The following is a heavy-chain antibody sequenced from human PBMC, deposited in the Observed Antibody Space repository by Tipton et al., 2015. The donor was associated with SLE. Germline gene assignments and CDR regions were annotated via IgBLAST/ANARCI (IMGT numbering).Heavy chain of an antibody. CDR2: LYYGGTT. V-gene: IGHV4-39*02. CDR3: VRERKYVVRFRELVAPDL. CDR1: GGPISSSGYY. J-gene: IGHJ3*01. D-gene: IGHD1-26*01. Sequence: LRLSCTVSGGPISSSGYYWGWIRQPPGKGLEWIGSLYYGGTTNYNPSLESRVTMSVDTSKNQFSLKLSSVTAADTAMYYCVRERKYVVRFRELVAPDLWGQGTAITVSS.